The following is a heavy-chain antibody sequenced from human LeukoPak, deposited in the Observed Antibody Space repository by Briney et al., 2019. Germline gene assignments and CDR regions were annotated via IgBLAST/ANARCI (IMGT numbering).Heavy chain of an antibody. CDR3: ARVESWERSGSSQDAFDV. CDR1: GYTFTSYY. J-gene: IGHJ3*01. CDR2: INPSGGST. Sequence: ASVKVSCKASGYTFTSYYMHWVRHAPGQGLEWMGIINPSGGSTSYAQKFQGRVTMTRDTSTSTVYMELSSLRSDDTAVYYCARVESWERSGSSQDAFDVWGHGTMVTVSS. V-gene: IGHV1-46*01. D-gene: IGHD1-26*01.